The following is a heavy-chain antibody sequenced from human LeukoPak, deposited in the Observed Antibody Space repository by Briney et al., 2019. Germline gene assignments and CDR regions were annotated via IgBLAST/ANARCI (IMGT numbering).Heavy chain of an antibody. D-gene: IGHD6-19*01. CDR3: ARLSIAVAIIDY. CDR1: GGSISGYY. Sequence: SETLSLTCSVSGGSISGYYWSWIRQPPGKGLEWIGYIYSSGSTNYNPSLKSRVTISVDTSKNQFSLKLSSVTAADTAEYYCARLSIAVAIIDYWGQGTLVTVSS. J-gene: IGHJ4*02. CDR2: IYSSGST. V-gene: IGHV4-59*01.